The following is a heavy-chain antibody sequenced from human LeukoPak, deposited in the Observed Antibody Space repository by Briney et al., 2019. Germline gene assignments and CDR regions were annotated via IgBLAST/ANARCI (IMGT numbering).Heavy chain of an antibody. CDR3: ARLKYQLIFDY. D-gene: IGHD2-2*01. CDR2: IDRGSGT. Sequence: PGGSLRLSCAASGLNVSTNYMSWVRQVPGRGLEWVSVIDRGSGTNYADSVEVRFTISRHKSKNTVYLQMNSLRAEDTAVYYCARLKYQLIFDYWGQGALVTVSS. J-gene: IGHJ4*02. CDR1: GLNVSTNY. V-gene: IGHV3-53*04.